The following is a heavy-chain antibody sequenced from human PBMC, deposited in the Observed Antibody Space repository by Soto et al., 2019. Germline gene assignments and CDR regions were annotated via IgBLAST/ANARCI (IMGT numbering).Heavy chain of an antibody. D-gene: IGHD1-1*01. J-gene: IGHJ4*02. Sequence: GGPLRLPCTASGITFSTYGMPWCRQAPGKGLEGVAAIRYDGSNKYYADSVKGRFTISRDNSKSTLYLQMNSLRADDTAVYFCVRADNWNGLLLAYWGQGTLVTVSS. CDR1: GITFSTYG. V-gene: IGHV3-30*02. CDR3: VRADNWNGLLLAY. CDR2: IRYDGSNK.